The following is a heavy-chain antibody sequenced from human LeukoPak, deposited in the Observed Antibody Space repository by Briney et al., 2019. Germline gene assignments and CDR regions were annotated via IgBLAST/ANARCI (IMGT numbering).Heavy chain of an antibody. D-gene: IGHD1-26*01. CDR2: IYYSGST. CDR3: ARHRGGSYLWAFDI. Sequence: SETLSLTCTVSGGSISSYYWSWIRQPPGKGLEWIGYIYYSGSTNYNPSLKSRVTISVDTSKNQFSLKLSSVTAAGTAVYYCARHRGGSYLWAFDIWGQGTMVTVSS. J-gene: IGHJ3*02. CDR1: GGSISSYY. V-gene: IGHV4-59*08.